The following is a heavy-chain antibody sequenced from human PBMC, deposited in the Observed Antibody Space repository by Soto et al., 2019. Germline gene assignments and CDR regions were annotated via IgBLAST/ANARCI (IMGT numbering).Heavy chain of an antibody. J-gene: IGHJ4*02. Sequence: GESLKISCQGSGYTFTTYWITWVRQPPGKGLEWMGRIDPGNSYTSYNPSFQGQVTISADKSISTAYLQWSSLKASDTAMYYCARLAWYYDILTGYRYFDYWGQGTLVTVSS. D-gene: IGHD3-9*01. CDR2: IDPGNSYT. V-gene: IGHV5-10-1*04. CDR1: GYTFTTYW. CDR3: ARLAWYYDILTGYRYFDY.